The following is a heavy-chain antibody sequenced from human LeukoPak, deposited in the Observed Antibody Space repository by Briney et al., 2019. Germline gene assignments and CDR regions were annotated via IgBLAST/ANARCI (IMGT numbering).Heavy chain of an antibody. V-gene: IGHV4-39*01. D-gene: IGHD3-10*01. CDR1: GGSISSSSYY. J-gene: IGHJ4*02. CDR2: IYYSGST. CDR3: ARITGFGESPDY. Sequence: PSETLSLTCTVSGGSISSSSYYWGWIRQPPGKGLEWIGSIYYSGSTYYKPSLKSRVIISVDTSKNQFTLKLNSVTAAGTAVYYCARITGFGESPDYWGQGTLVTVSS.